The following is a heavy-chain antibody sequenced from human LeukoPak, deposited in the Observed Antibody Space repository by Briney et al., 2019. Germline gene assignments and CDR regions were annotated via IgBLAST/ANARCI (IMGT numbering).Heavy chain of an antibody. CDR1: EFTFSSYW. J-gene: IGHJ6*02. CDR2: INNDGSST. Sequence: HPGGSLRLSCAASEFTFSSYWMHWVRQAPGKGLVWVSSINNDGSSTTYADSVKGRFTTSRDNAKNTMYVQMNSLRAEDTAVYYCARGNYYGMDVWGQGTTVTVSS. V-gene: IGHV3-74*01. CDR3: ARGNYYGMDV.